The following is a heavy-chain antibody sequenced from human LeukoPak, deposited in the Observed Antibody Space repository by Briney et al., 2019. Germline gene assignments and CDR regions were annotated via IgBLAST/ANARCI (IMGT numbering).Heavy chain of an antibody. CDR1: GYTFTSYG. V-gene: IGHV1-18*01. CDR3: ASSTPGKDAFDI. J-gene: IGHJ3*02. D-gene: IGHD2/OR15-2a*01. CDR2: ISAYNGNT. Sequence: GASVTVSCKASGYTFTSYGISWVRQAPGQGLEWMGWISAYNGNTNYAQKLQGRVTMTTDTSTSTAYMELRSLRSDDTAVYYCASSTPGKDAFDIWGQGTMVTVSS.